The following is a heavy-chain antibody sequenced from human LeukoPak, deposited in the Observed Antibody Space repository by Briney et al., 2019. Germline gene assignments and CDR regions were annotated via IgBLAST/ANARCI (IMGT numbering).Heavy chain of an antibody. Sequence: GGSLRLSCAASGFTFSSYAMHWVRQAPGKGLEWVANIKQDGSEKHYVDSVKGRFTISRDNAKDSLYLQMNSLRAEDTAVYYCATAAYNWNYYFDYWGQGTLVSVSS. CDR3: ATAAYNWNYYFDY. CDR1: GFTFSSYA. D-gene: IGHD1-7*01. V-gene: IGHV3-7*01. CDR2: IKQDGSEK. J-gene: IGHJ4*02.